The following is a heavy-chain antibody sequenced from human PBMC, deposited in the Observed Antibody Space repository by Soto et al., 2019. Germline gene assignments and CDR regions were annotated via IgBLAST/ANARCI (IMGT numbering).Heavy chain of an antibody. CDR2: LSSESTFI. J-gene: IGHJ3*01. CDR1: GFTFSTFY. D-gene: IGHD1-26*01. Sequence: QVQLVESGGGLVRPGGSLRLSCAASGFTFSTFYMNWVRQAPGKGLEWVSFLSSESTFISYADSVKGRFTISRDNSKKSLFLQMDSLRVEDTAVYYCARVRSGTYNAFDLWGQGIVVTVSS. CDR3: ARVRSGTYNAFDL. V-gene: IGHV3-11*06.